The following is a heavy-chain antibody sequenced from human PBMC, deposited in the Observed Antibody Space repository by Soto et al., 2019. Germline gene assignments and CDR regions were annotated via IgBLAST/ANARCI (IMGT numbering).Heavy chain of an antibody. V-gene: IGHV5-51*01. Sequence: PGESLKISCKGSGDSFTSYWIGWVRQMPGKGLEWMGIIYPGDSDTRYSPSFQGQVTISADKSISTAYLQWSSLKASDTAMYYCARPSQLWLQPFDYWGQGTLVTVS. J-gene: IGHJ4*02. CDR1: GDSFTSYW. CDR2: IYPGDSDT. D-gene: IGHD5-18*01. CDR3: ARPSQLWLQPFDY.